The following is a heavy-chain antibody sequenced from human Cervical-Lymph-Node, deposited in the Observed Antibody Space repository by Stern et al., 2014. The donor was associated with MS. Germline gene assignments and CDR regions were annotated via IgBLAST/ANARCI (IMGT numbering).Heavy chain of an antibody. Sequence: QVQLVESGGGVVQPGRSLRLSCAASGFTFSSYGMHWVRQAPGKGLEWVAVIWYDGSNKYYADSVKGRFTISRDNSKNTLYLQMNSLRAEDTAVYYCARQGHILTGPPLDYWGQGTLVTVSS. D-gene: IGHD3-9*01. CDR2: IWYDGSNK. J-gene: IGHJ4*02. CDR1: GFTFSSYG. V-gene: IGHV3-33*01. CDR3: ARQGHILTGPPLDY.